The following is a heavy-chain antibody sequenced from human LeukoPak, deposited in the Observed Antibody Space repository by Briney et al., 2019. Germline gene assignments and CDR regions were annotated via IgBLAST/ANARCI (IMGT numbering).Heavy chain of an antibody. Sequence: SETLSLTCAVSGYSSSSGYYWGWIRQPPGKGLGWIGSIYHSGSSYYNPSLKSRVTTSVATSTNQFSLTLRSVTAADTAVYYCARGTRGYSYGYAPSSYNWFDPWGQGTLVTVSS. J-gene: IGHJ5*02. V-gene: IGHV4-38-2*01. CDR3: ARGTRGYSYGYAPSSYNWFDP. CDR2: IYHSGSS. CDR1: GYSSSSGYY. D-gene: IGHD5-18*01.